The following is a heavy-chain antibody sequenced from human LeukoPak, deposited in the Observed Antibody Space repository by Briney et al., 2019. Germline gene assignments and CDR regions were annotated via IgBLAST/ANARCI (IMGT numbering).Heavy chain of an antibody. J-gene: IGHJ5*02. CDR3: ARRSDSWFDP. Sequence: SETLSLTCTVSGGSISSYYWSWIRQPPGKGLEWIGYIYTSGSTNYNPSLKSRVTISVDTPKNQFSLKLSSVTAADTAVYYCARRSDSWFDPWGQGTLVTVSS. V-gene: IGHV4-4*09. D-gene: IGHD3-22*01. CDR2: IYTSGST. CDR1: GGSISSYY.